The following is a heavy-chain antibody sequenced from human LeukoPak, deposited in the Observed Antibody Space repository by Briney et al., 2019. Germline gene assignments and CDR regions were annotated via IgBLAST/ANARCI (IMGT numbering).Heavy chain of an antibody. CDR2: IIPILGIA. CDR1: GGTFSSYA. Sequence: SVKVSCKASGGTFSSYAISWVRQAPGQGLEWMGRIIPILGIANYAQKFQGRVTITADKSTSTAYMELSSLRSEDTAVYYCARDRRPCSSGWPRHGMDVWGQGTTVTVSS. J-gene: IGHJ6*02. V-gene: IGHV1-69*04. D-gene: IGHD6-19*01. CDR3: ARDRRPCSSGWPRHGMDV.